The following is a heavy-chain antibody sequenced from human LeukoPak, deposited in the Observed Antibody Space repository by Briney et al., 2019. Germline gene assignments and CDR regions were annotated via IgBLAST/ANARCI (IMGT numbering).Heavy chain of an antibody. J-gene: IGHJ6*03. CDR3: AKERRGYYMDV. CDR1: GFNFGHYA. Sequence: GGSLRLSCAASGFNFGHYAMQWVRQAPGKGLEWVSLISWDASGTYYADSVKGRFTISRDNSKNSLSLQMNSLRPEDTTLYYCAKERRGYYMDVWGKGTTVTVSS. V-gene: IGHV3-43D*03. CDR2: ISWDASGT. D-gene: IGHD3-10*01.